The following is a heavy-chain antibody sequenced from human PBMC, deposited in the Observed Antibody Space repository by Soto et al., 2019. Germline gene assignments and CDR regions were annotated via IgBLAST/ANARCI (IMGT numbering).Heavy chain of an antibody. Sequence: QVQLVESGGGVVQPGRSLRLSCVASGFTFSTYGMHWVRQAPGKGLEWVALIWSDGNNKYNGDSVKGRFTISRDNSKNTRYLQMNSLRVEDTAVYYCARDPPEDSRGYFALDVWGQGTMVTVSS. J-gene: IGHJ3*01. D-gene: IGHD3-22*01. CDR3: ARDPPEDSRGYFALDV. CDR2: IWSDGNNK. CDR1: GFTFSTYG. V-gene: IGHV3-33*01.